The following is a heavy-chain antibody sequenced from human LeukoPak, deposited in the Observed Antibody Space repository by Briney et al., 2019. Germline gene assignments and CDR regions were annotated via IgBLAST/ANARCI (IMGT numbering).Heavy chain of an antibody. Sequence: SETLSLTCTVSGGSINSGNYLWGWIRQPPGKGLEWIGSISYSGSTYYNPSLKSRVTMSVDTSKNQFSLKVRSVTAPDTAVYYCQRLQYYDSRGYYYGFDYWGQGTLVTVSS. V-gene: IGHV4-39*01. D-gene: IGHD3-22*01. CDR2: ISYSGST. J-gene: IGHJ4*02. CDR3: QRLQYYDSRGYYYGFDY. CDR1: GGSINSGNYL.